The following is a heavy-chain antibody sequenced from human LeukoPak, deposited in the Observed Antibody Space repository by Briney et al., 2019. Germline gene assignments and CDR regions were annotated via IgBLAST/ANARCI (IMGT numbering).Heavy chain of an antibody. Sequence: ASVKVSCKASGGTFSSYAISWVRQAPGQGLEWMGWISVYNGHTIYAQKLQGRVTMTTDTSTTTAYMELRSLRSDDTAVYYCARDTQIATDYWGQGTLVTVSS. D-gene: IGHD3-22*01. CDR1: GGTFSSYA. CDR2: ISVYNGHT. V-gene: IGHV1-18*01. J-gene: IGHJ4*02. CDR3: ARDTQIATDY.